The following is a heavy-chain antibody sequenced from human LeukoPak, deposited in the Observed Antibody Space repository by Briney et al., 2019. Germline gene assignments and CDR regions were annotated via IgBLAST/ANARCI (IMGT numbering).Heavy chain of an antibody. V-gene: IGHV1-46*01. J-gene: IGHJ5*02. CDR1: GYSFTSHY. CDR3: ARDNSVHERGWWFDP. CDR2: INPRGTST. D-gene: IGHD4-23*01. Sequence: ASVKVSCKASGYSFTSHYMHWVRQAPGQGLEWMGLINPRGTSTIYAEKFQGRIIMTRDMSTTTDYMELSSLKSDDTAVYYCARDNSVHERGWWFDPWGQGTLVTVSS.